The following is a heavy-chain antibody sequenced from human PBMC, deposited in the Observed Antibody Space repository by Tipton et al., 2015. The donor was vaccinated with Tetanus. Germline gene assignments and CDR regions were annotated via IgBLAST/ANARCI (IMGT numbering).Heavy chain of an antibody. V-gene: IGHV3-66*01. CDR3: ARGRERCRGTNCHRATDY. Sequence: SLRLSCAASGFTVRSNYMSWVRQAPGKGLEWVSIIYSGGSTYSADSVKGRFTISTDNSKNTLSLQMISLRAEDTAIYYCARGRERCRGTNCHRATDYWGQGTLVTVSS. J-gene: IGHJ4*02. D-gene: IGHD2-2*01. CDR2: IYSGGST. CDR1: GFTVRSNY.